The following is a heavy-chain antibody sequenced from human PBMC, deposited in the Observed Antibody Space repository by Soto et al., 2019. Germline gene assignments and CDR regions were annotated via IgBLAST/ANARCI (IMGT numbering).Heavy chain of an antibody. CDR3: ARVGYSSGWLPDY. V-gene: IGHV3-21*01. CDR2: LSSSSSYI. CDR1: GFTFSSYS. J-gene: IGHJ4*02. Sequence: EVLLVESGGGLVKPGGSLRLSCAASGFTFSSYSMMWVRQAPGTGLEWVSLLSSSSSYIYFADSLKGRFTISRDNAKNSLYLQMNSLRAEDTAVYDCARVGYSSGWLPDYWGQGILVTVSS. D-gene: IGHD6-19*01.